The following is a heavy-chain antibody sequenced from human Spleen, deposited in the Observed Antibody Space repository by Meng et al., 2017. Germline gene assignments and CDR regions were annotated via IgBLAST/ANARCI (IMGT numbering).Heavy chain of an antibody. Sequence: QVQIQQWGAGLVKPSETLSLNCAVYGGAFSGYHWTWIRQPQGKGLEWIGEIHHDGSTNYNPSLKSRVAISVDTSKNQFSLNLSSVTAADTAVYYCTRGYGSTWPTSDYWGQGTLVTVSS. D-gene: IGHD1-7*01. CDR1: GGAFSGYH. J-gene: IGHJ4*02. CDR2: IHHDGST. CDR3: TRGYGSTWPTSDY. V-gene: IGHV4-34*01.